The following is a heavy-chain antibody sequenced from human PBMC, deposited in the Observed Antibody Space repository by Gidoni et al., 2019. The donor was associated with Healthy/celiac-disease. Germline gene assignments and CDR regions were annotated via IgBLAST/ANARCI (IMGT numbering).Heavy chain of an antibody. J-gene: IGHJ5*02. CDR2: IYYSGST. Sequence: QLHLQESGPGLVKPSETLSLTCTASGRSISSSSYYWGWIRPPPGKGLEWIGSIYYSGSTYYNPSRKSRVTISVDTSKNQFSLKLSSVTAADTAVYYCARGGAIVVVPAAISGAPPRRLNWFDPWGQGTLVTVSS. CDR3: ARGGAIVVVPAAISGAPPRRLNWFDP. V-gene: IGHV4-39*01. CDR1: GRSISSSSYY. D-gene: IGHD2-2*01.